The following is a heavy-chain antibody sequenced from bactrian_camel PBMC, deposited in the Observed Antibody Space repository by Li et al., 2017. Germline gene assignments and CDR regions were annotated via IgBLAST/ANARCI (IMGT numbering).Heavy chain of an antibody. CDR1: GYTTSISTG. CDR3: AADFITARGFPADCLPGRNEFGY. D-gene: IGHD5*01. J-gene: IGHJ6*01. V-gene: IGHV3S1*01. CDR2: VHMGGGST. Sequence: HVQLVESGGGSVRPGGSLRLTCAASGYTTSISTGIQTMAWFRQDSGKEREGVAAVHMGGGSTYIADSVEGRFSISRPSVENTVYLQMDNLKPEDTAVYYCAADFITARGFPADCLPGRNEFGYWGQGTQVTVS.